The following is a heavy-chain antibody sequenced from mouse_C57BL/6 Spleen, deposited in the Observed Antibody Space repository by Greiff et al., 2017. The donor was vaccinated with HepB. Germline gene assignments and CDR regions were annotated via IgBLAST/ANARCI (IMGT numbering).Heavy chain of an antibody. J-gene: IGHJ1*03. D-gene: IGHD1-1*01. CDR1: GFSFNTYA. CDR2: IRSKSNNYAT. Sequence: EVQLQESGGGLVQPKGSLKLSCAASGFSFNTYAMNWVRQAPGKGLEWVARIRSKSNNYATYYADSVKDRFTISRDDSESMLYLQMNNLKTEDTAMYYCVRRGYGSSYGYFDVWGTGTTVTVSS. CDR3: VRRGYGSSYGYFDV. V-gene: IGHV10-1*01.